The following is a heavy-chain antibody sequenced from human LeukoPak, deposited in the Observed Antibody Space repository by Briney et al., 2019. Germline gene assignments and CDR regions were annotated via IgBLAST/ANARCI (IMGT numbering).Heavy chain of an antibody. V-gene: IGHV1-18*01. CDR1: GYTFTSYG. Sequence: ASVKVSCKASGYTFTSYGISWVRQAPGQALEWMGWISAYNGNTNYAQKLQGRVTMTTDTSTSTAYMELRSLRSDDTAVYYCARYRVAEPYDAFDIWGQGTMVTVSS. CDR2: ISAYNGNT. J-gene: IGHJ3*02. D-gene: IGHD5-12*01. CDR3: ARYRVAEPYDAFDI.